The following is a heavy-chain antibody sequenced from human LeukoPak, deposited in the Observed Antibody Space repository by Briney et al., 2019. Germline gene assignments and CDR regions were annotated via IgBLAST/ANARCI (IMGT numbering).Heavy chain of an antibody. CDR3: ALPAKGAFFYYYMEV. D-gene: IGHD2-2*01. CDR1: AYTSPNYG. J-gene: IGHJ6*03. CDR2: ISTYNGNT. Sequence: ASVKVSCKASAYTSPNYGITWVRQAPGRGRQWMGWISTYNGNTQYAQNFQGRLTMTTDTPTKTVYMELRSLRSNDTAVYYCALPAKGAFFYYYMEVWGKGTTVTVSS. V-gene: IGHV1-18*01.